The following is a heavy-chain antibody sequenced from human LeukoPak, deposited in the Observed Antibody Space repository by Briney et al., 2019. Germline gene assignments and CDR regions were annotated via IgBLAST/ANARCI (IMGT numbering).Heavy chain of an antibody. CDR1: GYSFTSYW. J-gene: IGHJ4*02. CDR2: IKKDGSEK. D-gene: IGHD3-10*01. CDR3: AREERFTLVRGVVSSAPFDY. Sequence: GESLKISCKGSGYSFTSYWIGWVRQAPGKGLQWVANIKKDGSEKYYVDSVKGRFTISRDNAKNSLYLQLNSLRAEDTAVYYCAREERFTLVRGVVSSAPFDYWGQGSLVTVSS. V-gene: IGHV3-7*01.